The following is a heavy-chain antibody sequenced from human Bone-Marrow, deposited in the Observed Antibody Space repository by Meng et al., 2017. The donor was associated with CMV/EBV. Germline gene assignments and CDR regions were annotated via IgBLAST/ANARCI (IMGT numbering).Heavy chain of an antibody. CDR1: GFTVSSNY. J-gene: IGHJ4*02. Sequence: GESLKISCAASGFTVSSNYMSWVRQAPGKGLEWVSVIYSGGSTYYADSVKGRFTISRDNSKNTLYLQMNSLRTEDTAVYYCARSPRWGLWYFDYWGQGTLVTFSS. V-gene: IGHV3-53*01. CDR3: ARSPRWGLWYFDY. D-gene: IGHD4-23*01. CDR2: IYSGGST.